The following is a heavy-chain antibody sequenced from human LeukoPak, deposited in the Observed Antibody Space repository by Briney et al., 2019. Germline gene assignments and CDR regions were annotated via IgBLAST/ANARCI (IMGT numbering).Heavy chain of an antibody. D-gene: IGHD5-24*01. V-gene: IGHV3-33*06. J-gene: IGHJ4*02. CDR2: IWYDGSNK. Sequence: GGSLRLSCAASGFTFSSYGMHWVRQAPGKGLEWVAVIWYDGSNKYYADSVKGRFTISRDNSKNTLYLQMNSLRAKDTAVYYCAKDDGDGYNSECGPVDYWGQGTLVTVSS. CDR1: GFTFSSYG. CDR3: AKDDGDGYNSECGPVDY.